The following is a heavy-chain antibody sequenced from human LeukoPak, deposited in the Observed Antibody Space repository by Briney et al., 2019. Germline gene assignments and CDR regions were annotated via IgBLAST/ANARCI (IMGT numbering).Heavy chain of an antibody. D-gene: IGHD5-24*01. Sequence: ASVKVSCKASGYTFTGYYMHWVRQAPGQGLEWMGWINPNSGGTNYAQKFQGRVTMTRDTSTSTVYMELSSLRSEDTAVYYCARDETIDGYYDFDYWGQGTLVTVSS. CDR3: ARDETIDGYYDFDY. V-gene: IGHV1-2*02. J-gene: IGHJ4*02. CDR1: GYTFTGYY. CDR2: INPNSGGT.